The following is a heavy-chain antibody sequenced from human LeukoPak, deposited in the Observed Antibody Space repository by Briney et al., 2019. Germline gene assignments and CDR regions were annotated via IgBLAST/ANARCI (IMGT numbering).Heavy chain of an antibody. J-gene: IGHJ5*02. D-gene: IGHD3-9*01. Sequence: PGGSLRLSCAASGFTFSSYGMSWVRQAPGKGLECVSAISGSGGTTNYADSVKGRFTISRDNSKNTLFLQMNTLRAEDTAVYYCAKDAVYYDTSDFFDPWGQGTLVTVSS. V-gene: IGHV3-23*01. CDR1: GFTFSSYG. CDR3: AKDAVYYDTSDFFDP. CDR2: ISGSGGTT.